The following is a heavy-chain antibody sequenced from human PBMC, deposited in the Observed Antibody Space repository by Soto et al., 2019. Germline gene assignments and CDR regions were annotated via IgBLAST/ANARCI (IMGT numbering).Heavy chain of an antibody. CDR3: ARGMTTVTTDDAFDI. V-gene: IGHV1-18*01. Sequence: ASVKVSCKASGYTFTSYGISWVRQAPGQRLEWMGWISAYNGNTNYAQKHQGRVTMTTDTSTSTAYMELRSLRSDDTVVYYCARGMTTVTTDDAFDIWGQGTMVTVSS. CDR2: ISAYNGNT. CDR1: GYTFTSYG. D-gene: IGHD4-17*01. J-gene: IGHJ3*02.